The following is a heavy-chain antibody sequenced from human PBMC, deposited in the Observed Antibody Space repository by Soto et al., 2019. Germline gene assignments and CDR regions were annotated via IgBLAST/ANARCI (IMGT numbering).Heavy chain of an antibody. Sequence: QVQLVQSGAEVKKPGSSVKISCKASGGIYSSNTINWLRQAAGQGPEWMGGIIPLFGTANYAEKFKDRGTITADKSTKTEYMELRSLRYEDTAVYYCASKATCGGDCYAFDSWGQGTLVTV. J-gene: IGHJ4*02. CDR2: IIPLFGTA. V-gene: IGHV1-69*06. CDR1: GGIYSSNT. CDR3: ASKATCGGDCYAFDS. D-gene: IGHD2-21*02.